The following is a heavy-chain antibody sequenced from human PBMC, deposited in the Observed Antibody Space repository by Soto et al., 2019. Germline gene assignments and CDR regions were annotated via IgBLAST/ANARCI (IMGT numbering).Heavy chain of an antibody. D-gene: IGHD6-19*01. CDR3: AIPSGLTVTGPDY. J-gene: IGHJ4*02. CDR2: LSGDGGST. CDR1: GFTFKNYA. V-gene: IGHV3-23*01. Sequence: GVLRLSCAASGFTFKNYAMSWVRQAPGKGLVWVSALSGDGGSTYYADSVKGRFTISRDNSKNTLYLQMNSLRAEDAATYYCAIPSGLTVTGPDYWGQGTLVTVSS.